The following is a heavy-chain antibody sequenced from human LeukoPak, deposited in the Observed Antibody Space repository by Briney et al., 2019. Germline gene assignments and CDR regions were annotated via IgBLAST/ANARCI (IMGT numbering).Heavy chain of an antibody. D-gene: IGHD3-9*01. V-gene: IGHV1-8*01. J-gene: IGHJ6*03. CDR1: GYTFSSHE. CDR2: MSPSSGNT. CDR3: ARGAPLRYFDWLLSFHYYYYYMDV. Sequence: ASVKVSCKASGYTFSSHEISWVRQATGDRLEWMGWMSPSSGNTGYAQKFQDRVTMTRDTSINTAYMELSSLRSEDTAVYYCARGAPLRYFDWLLSFHYYYYYMDVWGKGTTVTVSS.